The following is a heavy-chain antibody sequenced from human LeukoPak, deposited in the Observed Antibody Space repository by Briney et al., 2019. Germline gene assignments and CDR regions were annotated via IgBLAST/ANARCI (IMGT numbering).Heavy chain of an antibody. Sequence: GSSVKVSCKASGGTFSSYAISWVRQAPGQGLEWMGRIIPILGIANYAQKFQGRVTITADKSTSTAYMELSSLKSEDTAVYYCARRRIAAAGNDAFDIWGQGTMVTVSP. CDR1: GGTFSSYA. CDR3: ARRRIAAAGNDAFDI. D-gene: IGHD6-13*01. J-gene: IGHJ3*02. CDR2: IIPILGIA. V-gene: IGHV1-69*04.